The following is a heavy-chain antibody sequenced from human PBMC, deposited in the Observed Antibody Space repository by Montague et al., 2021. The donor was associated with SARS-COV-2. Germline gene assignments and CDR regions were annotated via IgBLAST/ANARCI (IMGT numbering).Heavy chain of an antibody. CDR1: GFSLSTSGMC. J-gene: IGHJ4*02. V-gene: IGHV2-70*11. CDR2: IDWDDDK. CDR3: ARKIAAAPDY. D-gene: IGHD6-13*01. Sequence: PALVKPTQTLTLTCTFSGFSLSTSGMCVSWIRQPPGKALEWLARIDWDDDKYYSTSLKTRLAVSKDTSKNQVVLTMTNMDPVDTATYYCARKIAAAPDYWGQGTLVTVSS.